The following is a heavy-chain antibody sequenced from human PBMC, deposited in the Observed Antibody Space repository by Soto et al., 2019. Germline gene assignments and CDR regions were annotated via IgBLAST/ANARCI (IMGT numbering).Heavy chain of an antibody. D-gene: IGHD2-2*01. CDR2: IFPIPGTA. CDR1: GGTFGSYA. Sequence: QVQLVQSGAEVKKPGSSVKVSCKASGGTFGSYAISWVRQAPGQGLEWMGGIFPIPGTANYAQKVQGRVTIAADESTSTAYMELSSLRSEDTAVYYCARSQGSSTSLEIYYYYYYGMDVWGPGTTVTVSS. J-gene: IGHJ6*02. V-gene: IGHV1-69*01. CDR3: ARSQGSSTSLEIYYYYYYGMDV.